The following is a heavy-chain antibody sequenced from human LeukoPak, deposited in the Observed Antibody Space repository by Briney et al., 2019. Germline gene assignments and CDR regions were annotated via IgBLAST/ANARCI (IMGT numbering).Heavy chain of an antibody. CDR3: ARGQGGNYYFNYFDY. D-gene: IGHD1-26*01. CDR1: GGSFTTYY. J-gene: IGHJ4*02. V-gene: IGHV4-59*12. CDR2: FYYSGST. Sequence: SETLSLTCTVNGGSFTTYYWSWIRQPPGKGLEWIGHFYYSGSTNYNPSLRSRVTISVDTSRNQFSLRLTSVTAADTAVYYCARGQGGNYYFNYFDYGGQGALVTVS.